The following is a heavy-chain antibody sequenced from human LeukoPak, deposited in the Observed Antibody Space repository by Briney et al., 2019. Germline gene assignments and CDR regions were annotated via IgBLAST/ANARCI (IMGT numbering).Heavy chain of an antibody. D-gene: IGHD3-22*01. J-gene: IGHJ1*01. CDR2: IKSDGST. CDR3: ARAPSEIGGYYPEYFRH. CDR1: GFTFSTYW. Sequence: GGSLRLPCAASGFTFSTYWMHWVRQAPGKGLVWVSRIKSDGSTNYADSVKGRFTISRDNADNTLSLQMNSLRPEDTGVYYCARAPSEIGGYYPEYFRHWGQGTLVTVSS. V-gene: IGHV3-74*01.